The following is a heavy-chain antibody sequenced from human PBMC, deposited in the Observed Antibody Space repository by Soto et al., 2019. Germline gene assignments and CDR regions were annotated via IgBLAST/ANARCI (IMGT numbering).Heavy chain of an antibody. V-gene: IGHV4-59*01. CDR1: GGSISSYY. Sequence: QVQLQESGPGLVKPSETLSLTCTVSGGSISSYYWSWIRQPPGKGLEWIGYIYYSGSTYHNPSLKSRVTISVDTSKNQFSLKLSSVTAADTAVYYCARAEQWLAYLASWSQGTLVTVSS. CDR3: ARAEQWLAYLAS. CDR2: IYYSGST. D-gene: IGHD6-19*01. J-gene: IGHJ4*02.